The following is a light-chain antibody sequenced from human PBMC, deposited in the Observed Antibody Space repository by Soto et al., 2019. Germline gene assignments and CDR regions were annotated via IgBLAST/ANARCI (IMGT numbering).Light chain of an antibody. Sequence: EIVLTQSRGTLSFSPGERATLSWRASKSVSSYLAWYQQKSGQAPRLLIYDASRRATGIPDRFSGSGSATDFTLTISRLESEDFAVYYCQQYGSSPITFGQGTRLEI. CDR3: QQYGSSPIT. J-gene: IGKJ5*01. CDR1: KSVSSY. CDR2: DAS. V-gene: IGKV3-20*01.